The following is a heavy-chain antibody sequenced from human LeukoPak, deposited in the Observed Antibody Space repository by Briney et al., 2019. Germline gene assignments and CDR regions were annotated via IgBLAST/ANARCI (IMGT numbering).Heavy chain of an antibody. V-gene: IGHV1-69*13. Sequence: SVKVSCKASGYTFTSYGISWVRQAPGQGLEWMGGIIPIFGTANYAQKFQGRVTITADESTSTAYMELSSLRSEDTAVYYCARAVWWLPDYWGQGTLVTVSS. D-gene: IGHD2-21*01. CDR2: IIPIFGTA. CDR3: ARAVWWLPDY. CDR1: GYTFTSYG. J-gene: IGHJ4*02.